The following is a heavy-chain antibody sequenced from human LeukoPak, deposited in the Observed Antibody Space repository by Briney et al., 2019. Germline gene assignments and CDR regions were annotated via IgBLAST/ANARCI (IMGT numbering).Heavy chain of an antibody. D-gene: IGHD2-2*01. CDR1: GGTFSSYA. CDR2: IIPIFGTA. CDR3: ARLLGALPALIGNWFDP. J-gene: IGHJ5*02. Sequence: SVKVSCKASGGTFSSYAISWVRQAPGQGLEWMGGIIPIFGTANYAQKFQGRVTITADESTSTAYMELSSLRSEDTAVYYCARLLGALPALIGNWFDPWGQGTLVTVSS. V-gene: IGHV1-69*13.